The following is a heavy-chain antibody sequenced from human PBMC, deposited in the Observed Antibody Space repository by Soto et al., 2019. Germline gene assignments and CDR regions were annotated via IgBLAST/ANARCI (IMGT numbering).Heavy chain of an antibody. CDR1: GGSFSGYY. CDR3: ARRLEETYYDYIWGSYGNGQIGAFDI. Sequence: QVQLQQWGAGLLKLSETLSLTCAVYGGSFSGYYWSWIRQPPGKGLEWIGEINHSGSTNYNPSLKSRVTISVDTSKNQFSLKLSSVTAADTAVYYCARRLEETYYDYIWGSYGNGQIGAFDIWGQGTMVTVSS. V-gene: IGHV4-34*01. CDR2: INHSGST. J-gene: IGHJ3*02. D-gene: IGHD3-16*01.